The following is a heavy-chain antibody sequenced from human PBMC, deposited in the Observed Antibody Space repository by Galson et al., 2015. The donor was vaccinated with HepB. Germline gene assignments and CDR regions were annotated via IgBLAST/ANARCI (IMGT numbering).Heavy chain of an antibody. V-gene: IGHV1-18*01. J-gene: IGHJ4*02. CDR3: ARLGAAAGFLDY. Sequence: SVKVSCKASGYSFTPYGISWVRQAPGQGLEWMGWISPYSGNTNYAQNFQGRVTMTTDTPTRTVYMEVRSLKFDDTAVYYCARLGAAAGFLDYWGQGTLVTVSS. D-gene: IGHD6-13*01. CDR1: GYSFTPYG. CDR2: ISPYSGNT.